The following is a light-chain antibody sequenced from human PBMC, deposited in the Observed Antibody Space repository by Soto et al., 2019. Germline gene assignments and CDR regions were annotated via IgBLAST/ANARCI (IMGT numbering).Light chain of an antibody. V-gene: IGKV3-15*01. Sequence: IVLTQSPATLSVSPGERATLXCRARESVSSNLAWYQQRPGQSPRLVIYGASTRATGIPARFSGGGSGTEFTLTISSLQSEDFAVYYCQQYNSWPPITFGQGTRLENK. CDR2: GAS. CDR1: ESVSSN. CDR3: QQYNSWPPIT. J-gene: IGKJ5*01.